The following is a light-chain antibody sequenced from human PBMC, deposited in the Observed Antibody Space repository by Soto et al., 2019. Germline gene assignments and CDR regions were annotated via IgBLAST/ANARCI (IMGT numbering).Light chain of an antibody. V-gene: IGKV1D-8*01. Sequence: IQMTQSPSSVSASVGATVTITCRMSQGISIYLAWYKQKPGKAPEFLSYAASTLQSGVPSRFSGSGSGTDFTLTISCLQSEDFETYYCQQYYSFPFTFGPGTKVDIK. CDR1: QGISIY. CDR2: AAS. CDR3: QQYYSFPFT. J-gene: IGKJ3*01.